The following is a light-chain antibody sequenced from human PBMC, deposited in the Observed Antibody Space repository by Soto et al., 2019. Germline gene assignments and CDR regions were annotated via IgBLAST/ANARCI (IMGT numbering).Light chain of an antibody. CDR1: QSISRY. V-gene: IGKV1-39*01. Sequence: VQMTQSPSSLSASVGDRVTITCRASQSISRYINWYQQKPGKAPKLLIYAASSLQSGVPSRCSGSGSGTDFTLTISSLQPEDFATYYCQQSYSTPRTFGGGTKVEVK. J-gene: IGKJ4*01. CDR2: AAS. CDR3: QQSYSTPRT.